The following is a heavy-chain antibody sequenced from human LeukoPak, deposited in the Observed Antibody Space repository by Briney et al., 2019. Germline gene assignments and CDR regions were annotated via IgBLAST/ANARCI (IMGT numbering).Heavy chain of an antibody. D-gene: IGHD6-19*01. CDR3: ARHRDAGYNSGWNPFDY. V-gene: IGHV3-30-3*01. CDR2: ISYDGGNK. J-gene: IGHJ4*02. Sequence: GGAVRLSCAASGFIFSNYAMHWVRQAPGKGREWVALISYDGGNKYYADSVTARFTISTDNSTRILYLQMNSLRPEDTAVYYCARHRDAGYNSGWNPFDYWAQGMLVTVSS. CDR1: GFIFSNYA.